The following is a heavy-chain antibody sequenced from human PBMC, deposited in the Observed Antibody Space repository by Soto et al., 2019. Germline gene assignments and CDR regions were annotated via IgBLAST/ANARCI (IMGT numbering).Heavy chain of an antibody. D-gene: IGHD3-22*01. V-gene: IGHV3-15*01. CDR2: IKSKTDGGTT. Sequence: PGGSLRLSCAASGFTFSNAWMSWVRQAPGKGLEWVGRIKSKTDGGTTDYAAPVKGRFTISRDDSKNTLYLQMNSLKTEDTAVYYCTTGPVWYYYDSSGPFGFSNWGQGT. J-gene: IGHJ4*02. CDR3: TTGPVWYYYDSSGPFGFSN. CDR1: GFTFSNAW.